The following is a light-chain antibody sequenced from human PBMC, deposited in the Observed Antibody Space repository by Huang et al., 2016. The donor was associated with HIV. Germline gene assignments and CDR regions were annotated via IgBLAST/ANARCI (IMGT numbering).Light chain of an antibody. J-gene: IGKJ1*01. Sequence: DIQMTQSPASLSASVGDRVTITCRASQAIGNYLNWYRQTPGKAPTRLIYATSSLQSGVPSRFSGSGSGTDFTLTISSLQPEDFATFYCQQSYSTPQTFGQGTKVDLK. CDR2: ATS. CDR1: QAIGNY. V-gene: IGKV1-39*01. CDR3: QQSYSTPQT.